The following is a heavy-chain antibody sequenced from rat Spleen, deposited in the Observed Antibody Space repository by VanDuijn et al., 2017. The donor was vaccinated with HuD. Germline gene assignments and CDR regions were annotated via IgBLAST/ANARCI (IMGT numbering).Heavy chain of an antibody. J-gene: IGHJ2*01. Sequence: EVQLVESGGDLVQPGRSLKLSCVASGFTFSDYNMAWVRQAPKKGLEWVATISYDGSSTYYRDSVKGRFTLSRDNAKSTLDLQMESLRSEDTATYYCAREADIPFHYFDYWGQGVMVTVSS. D-gene: IGHD2-3*01. CDR2: ISYDGSST. CDR1: GFTFSDYN. CDR3: AREADIPFHYFDY. V-gene: IGHV5-7*01.